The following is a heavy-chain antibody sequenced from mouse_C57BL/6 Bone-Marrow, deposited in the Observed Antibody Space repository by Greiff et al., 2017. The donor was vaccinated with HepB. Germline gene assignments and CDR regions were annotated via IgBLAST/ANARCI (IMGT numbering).Heavy chain of an antibody. V-gene: IGHV2-3*01. CDR1: GFSFTSYG. CDR3: AKEGSSPYAMDY. CDR2: ICGNGST. Sequence: VMLVESGPGLVAPSQRLSITCTVSGFSFTSYGVSWVRQPPGKGLAWLGVICGNGSTHYHSAPISRLSISKDNSKSQVFLKLNSLQTDDTATYYCAKEGSSPYAMDYWGQGTSVTVTS. J-gene: IGHJ4*01. D-gene: IGHD1-1*01.